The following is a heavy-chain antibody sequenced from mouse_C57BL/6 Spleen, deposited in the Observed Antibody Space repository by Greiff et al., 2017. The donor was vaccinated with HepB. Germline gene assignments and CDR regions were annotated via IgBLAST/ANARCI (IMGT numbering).Heavy chain of an antibody. D-gene: IGHD1-1*01. V-gene: IGHV1-64*01. CDR2: IHPNSGST. CDR3: ARNSITTVVATGY. Sequence: VQLQQPGAELVKPGASVKLSCKASGYTFTSYWMHWVKQRPGQGLEWIGMIHPNSGSTNYNEKFKSKATLTVDKSPSTAYMQLSSLTSEDSAVYYCARNSITTVVATGYWGQGTTLTVSS. J-gene: IGHJ2*01. CDR1: GYTFTSYW.